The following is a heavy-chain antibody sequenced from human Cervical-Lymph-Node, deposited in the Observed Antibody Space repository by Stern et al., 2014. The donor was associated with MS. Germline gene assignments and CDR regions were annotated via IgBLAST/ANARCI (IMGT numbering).Heavy chain of an antibody. CDR1: GYTFTAYS. Sequence: QVQLVQSGAEVKKPGASVKVSCKASGYTFTAYSIHWVRQAPGHRLEWMGWINADDGFTRYSQKFQGRGTVTRDTSATTVYMEVSSLTSEDTAVYYCARVLSGYDPSMGFWGQGTLVTVSP. V-gene: IGHV1-3*01. J-gene: IGHJ4*02. CDR2: INADDGFT. CDR3: ARVLSGYDPSMGF. D-gene: IGHD5-12*01.